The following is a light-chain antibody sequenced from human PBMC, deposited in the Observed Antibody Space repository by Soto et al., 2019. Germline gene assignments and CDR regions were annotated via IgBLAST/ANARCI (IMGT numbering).Light chain of an antibody. CDR3: QQRSNWVT. V-gene: IGKV3D-20*02. Sequence: EIVLTQSPGTLSLSPGERATLSCRASQSVSNNYLAWYQQKPGQAPRLLIYGASNRATGIPDRFSGSGSGTDFTLTISSLEPEDFAVYYCQQRSNWVTFGGGTKVDSK. CDR1: QSVSNNY. J-gene: IGKJ4*01. CDR2: GAS.